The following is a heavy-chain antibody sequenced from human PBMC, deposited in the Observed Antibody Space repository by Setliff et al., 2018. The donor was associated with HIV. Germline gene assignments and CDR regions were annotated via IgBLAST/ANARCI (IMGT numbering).Heavy chain of an antibody. CDR3: ARDLAY. V-gene: IGHV3-7*03. Sequence: GGSLRLCCAASGFTFSSYWMSWVRQAPGQGLEWVANIKEDGSEKYYVDSVKGRFTISRDNAQNSLYLQMSSLKVEDTAVCYCARDLAYWGRGTLVTVSS. J-gene: IGHJ4*02. CDR1: GFTFSSYW. CDR2: IKEDGSEK.